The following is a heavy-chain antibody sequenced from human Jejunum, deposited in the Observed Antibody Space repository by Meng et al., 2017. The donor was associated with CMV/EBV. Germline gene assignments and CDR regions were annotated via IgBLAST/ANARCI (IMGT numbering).Heavy chain of an antibody. CDR3: ARDRDLNHGASFDY. CDR1: GYIFTDYY. Sequence: GKAGAEVKKPRALVNASCKASGYIFTDYYIHWVRQAPGQGLEWMGWINPNNGVTYYAQKVQGRVTMTRDTPISTAYLELSRLRSDDTAMYYCARDRDLNHGASFDYWGQETLVTVSS. V-gene: IGHV1-2*02. J-gene: IGHJ4*02. D-gene: IGHD2-21*01. CDR2: INPNNGVT.